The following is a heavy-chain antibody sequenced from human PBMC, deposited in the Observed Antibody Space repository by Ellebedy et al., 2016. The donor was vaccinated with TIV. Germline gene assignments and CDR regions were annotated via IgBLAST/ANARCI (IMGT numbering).Heavy chain of an antibody. J-gene: IGHJ4*02. CDR1: GGSISSSSYY. V-gene: IGHV4-39*01. CDR2: IYYSGST. D-gene: IGHD5-18*01. Sequence: GSLRLSXTVSGGSISSSSYYWGWIRQPPGKGLEWIGSIYYSGSTYYNPSLKSRVTISVDTSKNQFSLKLSSVTAADTAVYYCARPGLRMDTAPDYWGQGTLVTVSS. CDR3: ARPGLRMDTAPDY.